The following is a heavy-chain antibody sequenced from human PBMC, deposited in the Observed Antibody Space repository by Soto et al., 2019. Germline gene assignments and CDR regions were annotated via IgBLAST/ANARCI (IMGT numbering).Heavy chain of an antibody. CDR2: ISSDGSNT. J-gene: IGHJ4*02. D-gene: IGHD3-22*01. Sequence: QVQLVESGGGVVQPGRSLRLSCAASGFTFSSFGMHWVRQAPGKGLDWVAIISSDGSNTFYADSVKGRFTISRNNSKNTLYLQINSLRAEDTAVYYCAKDPGKYYYDTSGYLPDDYWGQGTLVTVSS. CDR1: GFTFSSFG. CDR3: AKDPGKYYYDTSGYLPDDY. V-gene: IGHV3-30*18.